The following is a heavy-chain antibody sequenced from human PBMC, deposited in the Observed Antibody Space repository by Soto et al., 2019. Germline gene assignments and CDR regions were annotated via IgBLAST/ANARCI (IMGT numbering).Heavy chain of an antibody. Sequence: SVKVSCKASGGTFSSYTISWVRQAPGQGLEWKGRIIPILGIANYAQKFQGRVTITADKSTSTAYMELISLRSEDTFVYFCAIEYCSSTSCYRDYWGQGTLVIFS. D-gene: IGHD2-2*02. V-gene: IGHV1-69*02. CDR2: IIPILGIA. CDR1: GGTFSSYT. CDR3: AIEYCSSTSCYRDY. J-gene: IGHJ4*02.